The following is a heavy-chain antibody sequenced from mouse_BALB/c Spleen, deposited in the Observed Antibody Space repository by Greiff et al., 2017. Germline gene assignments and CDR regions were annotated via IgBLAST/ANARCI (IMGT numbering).Heavy chain of an antibody. Sequence: EVKLMESGAELVKPGASVKLSCTASGFNFTDSYMHWVKQRPEQGLEWIGRIDPANGNTKYDPKFQGKATITADTSSNTAYLQLSSLTSEDTAVYYCARSLNWDAMDYWGQGTSVTVSS. V-gene: IGHV14-3*02. CDR1: GFNFTDSY. CDR3: ARSLNWDAMDY. D-gene: IGHD4-1*01. J-gene: IGHJ4*01. CDR2: IDPANGNT.